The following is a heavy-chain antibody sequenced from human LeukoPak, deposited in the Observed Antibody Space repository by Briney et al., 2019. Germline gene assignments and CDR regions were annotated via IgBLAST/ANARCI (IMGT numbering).Heavy chain of an antibody. D-gene: IGHD5-18*01. V-gene: IGHV1-69*05. CDR3: ARSRATVTWFDY. J-gene: IGHJ4*02. CDR2: IILIFDTT. CDR1: GGAFSSYA. Sequence: ASVKVSCKTSGGAFSSYAITWVRQAPGQGLERMGRIILIFDTTNYAQKFQGRVTITTDESTNTVYMELSSLRSEDTAVYFCARSRATVTWFDYWGQGTLVTVSS.